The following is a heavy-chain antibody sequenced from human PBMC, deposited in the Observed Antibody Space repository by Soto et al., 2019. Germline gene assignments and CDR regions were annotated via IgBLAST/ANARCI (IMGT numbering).Heavy chain of an antibody. J-gene: IGHJ6*02. CDR2: IWYDGSNK. CDR3: ARVGESIAAADQWARGMDV. V-gene: IGHV3-33*01. Sequence: GGSLRLSCAASGFTFSSYGMHWVRQAPGKGLEWVAVIWYDGSNKYYADSVKGRFTISRDNSKNTLYLQMNSLRAEDTAVYYCARVGESIAAADQWARGMDVWGQGTTVTVSS. D-gene: IGHD6-13*01. CDR1: GFTFSSYG.